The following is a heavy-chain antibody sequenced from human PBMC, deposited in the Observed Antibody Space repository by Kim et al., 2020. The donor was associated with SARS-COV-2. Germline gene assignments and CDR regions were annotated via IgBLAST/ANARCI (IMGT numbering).Heavy chain of an antibody. CDR1: GYTLTELS. D-gene: IGHD3-3*01. CDR2: FDPEDGET. CDR3: ATDLGFWSGYDGVGY. J-gene: IGHJ4*02. Sequence: ASVKVSCKVSGYTLTELSMHWVRQAPGKGLEWMGGFDPEDGETIYAQKFQGRVTMTEDTSTDTAYMELSSLRSEDTAVYYCATDLGFWSGYDGVGYWGQGTLVTVSS. V-gene: IGHV1-24*01.